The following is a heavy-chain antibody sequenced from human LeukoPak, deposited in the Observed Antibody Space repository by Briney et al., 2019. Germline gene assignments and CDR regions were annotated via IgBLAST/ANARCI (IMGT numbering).Heavy chain of an antibody. D-gene: IGHD1-20*01. CDR2: IRVNGVNT. CDR1: GFTFDDYA. V-gene: IGHV3-43*02. Sequence: QTGGSLRLFRAPSGFTFDDYAMHGLRQVTGEGGEGVSLIRVNGVNTYYADSVKGRFTISRDNSKNYLYMKMNSLRIEDTALYYCAKDICNWSSRHFDYWGQGTLVTVSS. J-gene: IGHJ4*02. CDR3: AKDICNWSSRHFDY.